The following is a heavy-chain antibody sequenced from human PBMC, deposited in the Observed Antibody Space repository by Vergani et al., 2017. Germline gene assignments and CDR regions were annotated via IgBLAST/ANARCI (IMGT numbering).Heavy chain of an antibody. V-gene: IGHV4-34*01. J-gene: IGHJ4*02. D-gene: IGHD1-26*01. CDR3: ARGRGRVGARD. CDR1: GGSFSGYY. CDR2: INHSGST. Sequence: QVQLQESGPGLVKPSETLSLTCAVYGGSFSGYYWSWIRQPPGKGLEWIGEINHSGSTNYNPSLKSRVTISVDTSKNQFSLKLSSVTAADTAVYYCARGRGRVGARDWGQGTLVTVSS.